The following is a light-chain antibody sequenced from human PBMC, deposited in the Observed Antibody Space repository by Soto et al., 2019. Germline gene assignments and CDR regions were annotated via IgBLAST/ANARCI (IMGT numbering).Light chain of an antibody. Sequence: DIQMTQSPSTLSASVGDRVTIPGRARQSISSWLASYQQKPGKAPKLLISDASTLESGVPSRFSGSGSGTDFTLTISSLQPDDFATYYCQQYSSYYTFGQGTKLEIK. CDR2: DAS. V-gene: IGKV1-5*01. J-gene: IGKJ2*01. CDR3: QQYSSYYT. CDR1: QSISSW.